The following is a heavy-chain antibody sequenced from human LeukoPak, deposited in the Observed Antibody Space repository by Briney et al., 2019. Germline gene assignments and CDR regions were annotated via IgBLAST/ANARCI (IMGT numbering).Heavy chain of an antibody. CDR2: IYTSGST. CDR1: GGSISSYY. V-gene: IGHV4-4*07. CDR3: ARANSSGYRYYFDY. J-gene: IGHJ4*02. Sequence: SETLSLTCTVSGGSISSYYWSWIRQPAGKGLEWIGRIYTSGSTNYNPSLKSRVTMSVDTSKNQLSLKLSSVTAADTAVYYCARANSSGYRYYFDYWGQGTLVTVSS. D-gene: IGHD3-22*01.